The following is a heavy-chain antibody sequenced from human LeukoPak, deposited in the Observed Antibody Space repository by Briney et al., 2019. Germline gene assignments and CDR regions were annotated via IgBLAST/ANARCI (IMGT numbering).Heavy chain of an antibody. V-gene: IGHV3-64D*06. CDR1: GFTFNRFY. J-gene: IGHJ4*02. Sequence: GGSLRLSCSAPGFTFNRFYLHWVRQAPGKGLEFVSHISSNGATTYYADSVKGRFTISRDNSKNTLYLQMSSLRADDTAVYYCVKDRSIAAPNNDSFDSWGQGALVTVSS. CDR3: VKDRSIAAPNNDSFDS. CDR2: ISSNGATT. D-gene: IGHD6-6*01.